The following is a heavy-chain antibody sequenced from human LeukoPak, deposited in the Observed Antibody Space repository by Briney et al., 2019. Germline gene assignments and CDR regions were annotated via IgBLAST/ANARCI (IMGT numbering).Heavy chain of an antibody. CDR2: INPNSGGT. J-gene: IGHJ3*02. V-gene: IGHV1-2*02. Sequence: GASVKVSCKASGYTFTGYYMHWVRQAPGQGLEWMGWINPNSGGTNYAQKFQGRVTMTRDTSISTAYMELSRLRSDDTAVYYYARAADYDFWSGYYGTDAFDIWGQGTMVTVSS. CDR1: GYTFTGYY. D-gene: IGHD3-3*01. CDR3: ARAADYDFWSGYYGTDAFDI.